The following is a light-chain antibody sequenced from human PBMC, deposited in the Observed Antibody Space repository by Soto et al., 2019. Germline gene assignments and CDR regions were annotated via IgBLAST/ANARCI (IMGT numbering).Light chain of an antibody. J-gene: IGLJ2*01. CDR3: SSYGGSNFVV. CDR2: EVS. CDR1: SSNVGGYNY. V-gene: IGLV2-8*01. Sequence: QSALTQPPSASGSPGQSVTISCTGTSSNVGGYNYVSWYQQHPGKAPIFMIYEVSKRPSGVPDRFSGSKSGNTASLTVSGLQAEDEADYYCSSYGGSNFVVFGGGTKLTVL.